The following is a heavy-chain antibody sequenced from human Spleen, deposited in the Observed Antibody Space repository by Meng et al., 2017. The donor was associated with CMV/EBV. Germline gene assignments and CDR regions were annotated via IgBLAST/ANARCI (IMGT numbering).Heavy chain of an antibody. J-gene: IGHJ3*02. CDR2: IIPILGIA. Sequence: VACTASGGTFSSSALSWVRQAPGQGLEWMGGIIPILGIANYAQKFQGRVTITADKSTSTAYMELSSLRSEDTAVYFCAREGNAFDIWGQGTMVTVSS. V-gene: IGHV1-69*10. CDR1: GGTFSSSA. CDR3: AREGNAFDI.